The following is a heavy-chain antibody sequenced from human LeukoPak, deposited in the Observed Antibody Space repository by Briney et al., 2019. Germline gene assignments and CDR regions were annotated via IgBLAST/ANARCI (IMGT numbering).Heavy chain of an antibody. D-gene: IGHD4-17*01. CDR1: GLTGSHNY. J-gene: IGHJ5*02. CDR3: IVFGDSNH. V-gene: IGHV3-53*01. CDR2: IHTSGDT. Sequence: TGGSLRLSCAASGLTGSHNYVSWVRQAPGKGLEWVSAIHTSGDTCYADSVKGRFTISRDTSKNTLYLQINSLRVEDTAVYYCIVFGDSNHWGQGTLVTVS.